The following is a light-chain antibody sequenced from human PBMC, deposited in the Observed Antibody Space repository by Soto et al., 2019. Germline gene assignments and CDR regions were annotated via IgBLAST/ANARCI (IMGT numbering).Light chain of an antibody. J-gene: IGKJ3*01. V-gene: IGKV1-5*03. CDR3: QQYNSLSFT. CDR1: QSISTW. CDR2: KAS. Sequence: DIPMTQSPSTLSASVGDRVTITCRASQSISTWLAWYQQKPGKAPKLLIYKASSLESGVPSRFSGSGSGTEFTLTISSLQPDDFATYYCQQYNSLSFTFGPGTKVGIK.